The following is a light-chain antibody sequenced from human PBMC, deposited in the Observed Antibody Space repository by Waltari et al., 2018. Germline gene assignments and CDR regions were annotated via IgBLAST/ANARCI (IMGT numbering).Light chain of an antibody. CDR1: RGHSSNV. V-gene: IGLV4-69*01. Sequence: QLVLTQSPSASASLGASIQLTCTLSRGHSSNVIAWPQQQPQKGPRFLMKVNSVGSHRKGDEIXVRFSGSSSGSERSLSISSLQSEDEADYFCQTGGHGTWVFGGGTKLTVL. CDR2: VNSVGSH. CDR3: QTGGHGTWV. J-gene: IGLJ3*02.